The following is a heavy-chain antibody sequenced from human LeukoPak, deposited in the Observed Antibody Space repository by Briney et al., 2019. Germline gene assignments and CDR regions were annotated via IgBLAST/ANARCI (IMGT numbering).Heavy chain of an antibody. CDR2: INPYNANT. J-gene: IGHJ5*02. Sequence: ASVKVSCKASGYTFTSYGISWVRQAPGQGLEWMGWINPYNANTKYAQKLQGRVTMTTDTSTSTAYMELRGLGSNDTAVYYCARDLTPPHCTSTSCPRGGWFDTWGQGTLVTVSS. D-gene: IGHD2-2*01. CDR3: ARDLTPPHCTSTSCPRGGWFDT. V-gene: IGHV1-18*01. CDR1: GYTFTSYG.